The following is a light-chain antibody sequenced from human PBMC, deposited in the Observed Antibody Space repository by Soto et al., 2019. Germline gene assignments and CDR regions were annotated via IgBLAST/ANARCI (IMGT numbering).Light chain of an antibody. J-gene: IGKJ1*01. V-gene: IGKV1-27*01. Sequence: DIQMTQSPSSLSASVGDRVTITCRALQGIGHYLAWYQQKLGKVSKLLIHEASNLQSGVPSRVKGRGSGKEFTLHLRRLKPEDVETYYCQNFDSAPQTFGQGTKVDIK. CDR3: QNFDSAPQT. CDR2: EAS. CDR1: QGIGHY.